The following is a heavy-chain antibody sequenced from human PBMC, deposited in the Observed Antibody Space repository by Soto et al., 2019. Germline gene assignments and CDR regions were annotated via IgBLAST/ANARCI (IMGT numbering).Heavy chain of an antibody. J-gene: IGHJ4*02. V-gene: IGHV3-53*01. CDR2: IYSGGST. CDR1: GFTVSSNY. Sequence: PGGSLRLSCAASGFTVSSNYMSWVHQAPGKGLEWVSVIYSGGSTYYADSVKGRFTISRDNSKNTLYLQMNSLRAEDTAVYYCARVRDWLFYYWGQGTLVTVSS. CDR3: ARVRDWLFYY. D-gene: IGHD3-9*01.